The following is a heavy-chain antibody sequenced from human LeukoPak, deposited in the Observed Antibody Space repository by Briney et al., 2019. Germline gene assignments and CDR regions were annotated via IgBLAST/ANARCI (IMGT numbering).Heavy chain of an antibody. CDR1: GFSFSSYG. CDR2: IRSDGGNK. D-gene: IGHD3-10*01. J-gene: IGHJ4*02. CDR3: AKDRGSHHYFDY. Sequence: GGSLRLSCAASGFSFSSYGMHWVRQAPGKGLERVAYIRSDGGNKDYADSVKGRFTVSRDNSQNTLYLQMSSLGPEDTAVYYCAKDRGSHHYFDYWGQGTLVTVAS. V-gene: IGHV3-30*02.